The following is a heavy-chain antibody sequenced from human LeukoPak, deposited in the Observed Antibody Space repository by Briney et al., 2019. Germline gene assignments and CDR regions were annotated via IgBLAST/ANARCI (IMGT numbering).Heavy chain of an antibody. CDR1: GFTFSSYA. CDR3: AKGVYGYADYALSDY. Sequence: GGSLRLSCAASGFTFSSYAMSWVRQAPGKGLEWVSAISGSGGSTYYADSVKGRFTISRDSSKNTLYLLMSSLRAEGTAVYYCAKGVYGYADYALSDYGGQGTLVTVSS. CDR2: ISGSGGST. D-gene: IGHD2-2*01. V-gene: IGHV3-23*01. J-gene: IGHJ4*02.